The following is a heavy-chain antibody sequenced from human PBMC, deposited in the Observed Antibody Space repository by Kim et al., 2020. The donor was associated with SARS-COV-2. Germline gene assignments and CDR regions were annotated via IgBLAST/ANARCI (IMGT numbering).Heavy chain of an antibody. CDR1: GVSTSTDSYT. V-gene: IGHV4-39*01. Sequence: SETLSLTCTVSGVSTSTDSYTWDWIRQPPGKGLEWIWTIHYSGRTYYNPSLRSRVTISVDTSKNQFSLRLSSLTAADTAVYYCARLPTGYPNWFGPWGQGTLVTVSS. D-gene: IGHD3-9*01. CDR2: IHYSGRT. J-gene: IGHJ5*02. CDR3: ARLPTGYPNWFGP.